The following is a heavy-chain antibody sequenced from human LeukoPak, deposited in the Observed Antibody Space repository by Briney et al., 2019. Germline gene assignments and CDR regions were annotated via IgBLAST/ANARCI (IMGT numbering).Heavy chain of an antibody. J-gene: IGHJ4*02. CDR3: ARAQMEYYDFWSGYSTWYFDY. CDR2: INHSGST. D-gene: IGHD3-3*01. CDR1: GGSFKGYY. V-gene: IGHV4-34*01. Sequence: PSETLSLTCAVYGGSFKGYYWTWIRQTPRKGLEWIGEINHSGSTKYNPSLKSRLTISVDTSKNQFSLKLSSVTAADTAVYYCARAQMEYYDFWSGYSTWYFDYWGQGNLVTVSS.